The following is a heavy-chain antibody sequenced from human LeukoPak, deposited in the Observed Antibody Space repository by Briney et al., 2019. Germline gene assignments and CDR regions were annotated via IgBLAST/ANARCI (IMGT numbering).Heavy chain of an antibody. CDR3: ARDTRYYDNSGYYYFDY. D-gene: IGHD3-22*01. CDR2: MHYSGST. CDR1: GGSISSYY. J-gene: IGHJ4*02. V-gene: IGHV4-59*01. Sequence: SETLSLTCTVSGGSISSYYWNWIRQPPGEGLEWIGYMHYSGSTNYNPSLKSRVTISVDTSKHQFSLKLNSVTSADTAVYYCARDTRYYDNSGYYYFDYWGRGTLVTVSS.